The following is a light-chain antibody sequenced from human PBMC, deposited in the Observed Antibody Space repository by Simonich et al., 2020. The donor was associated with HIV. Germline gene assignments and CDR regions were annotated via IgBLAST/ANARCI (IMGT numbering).Light chain of an antibody. CDR1: SGSIASNY. CDR3: QSYDSSNQV. Sequence: NFMLTQPHSVSESPGKTVTISCTRSSGSIASNYVQWYQQRPGSAPTSVIYEDNQIPPGVPERFPGSIDSASNSASLTISGLKTEDEADYYCQSYDSSNQVFGGGTKLTVL. V-gene: IGLV6-57*03. J-gene: IGLJ3*02. CDR2: EDN.